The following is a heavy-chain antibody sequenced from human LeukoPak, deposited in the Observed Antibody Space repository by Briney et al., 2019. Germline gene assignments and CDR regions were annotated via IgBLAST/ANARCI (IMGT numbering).Heavy chain of an antibody. CDR3: ARDHNYYDSSGYYTASGGY. V-gene: IGHV1-18*01. J-gene: IGHJ4*02. CDR2: ISAYNGNT. Sequence: ASVKVSCKASGYTFTSYGISWVRQAPGQGLEWMGWISAYNGNTNYAQKLQGRVTMTTDTSTSTAYMELRSLRSDDTAVYYCARDHNYYDSSGYYTASGGYWGQGTLVTVSS. D-gene: IGHD3-22*01. CDR1: GYTFTSYG.